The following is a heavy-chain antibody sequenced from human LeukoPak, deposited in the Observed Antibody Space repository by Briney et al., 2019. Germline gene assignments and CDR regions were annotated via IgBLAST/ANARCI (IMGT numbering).Heavy chain of an antibody. V-gene: IGHV4-38-2*02. CDR3: ARGLSYGYSSSWFRNYFDY. Sequence: SETLSLTCTVSGYSISSGYFWGWIRQPPGKGLEWIGEINHSGSTNYNPSLKSRVTISVDTSKNQFSLKLSSVTAADTAVYYCARGLSYGYSSSWFRNYFDYWSQGTLVTVSS. CDR1: GYSISSGYF. D-gene: IGHD6-13*01. CDR2: INHSGST. J-gene: IGHJ4*02.